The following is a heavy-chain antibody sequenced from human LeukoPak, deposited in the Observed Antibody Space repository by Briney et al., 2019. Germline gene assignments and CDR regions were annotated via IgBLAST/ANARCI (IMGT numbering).Heavy chain of an antibody. CDR3: AGGGPFSIAAARVYYFDY. CDR2: ISPYSDNT. V-gene: IGHV1-18*01. Sequence: GASVKVSCKASDYTFTSYGISWVRQAPGQGLEWMGWISPYSDNTNYAQNLQGRVTMTTDTSTSTAYVELRSLTSDDTAMYYCAGGGPFSIAAARVYYFDYWGQGTLVTVSS. CDR1: DYTFTSYG. J-gene: IGHJ4*02. D-gene: IGHD6-13*01.